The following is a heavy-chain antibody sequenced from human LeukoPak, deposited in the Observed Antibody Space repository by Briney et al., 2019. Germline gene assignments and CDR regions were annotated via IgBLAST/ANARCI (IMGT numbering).Heavy chain of an antibody. V-gene: IGHV4-31*03. D-gene: IGHD3-10*01. CDR2: IYYSGST. CDR1: GGSISSGGYY. J-gene: IGHJ5*02. CDR3: ARSPRYTMVRGVIDL. Sequence: SQTLSLTCTDSGGSISSGGYYWSWIRQHPGKGLEWIGYIYYSGSTYYNPSLKSRVTISVDTSKNQFSLKLSSVTAADTAVYYCARSPRYTMVRGVIDLWGQGTLVTVSS.